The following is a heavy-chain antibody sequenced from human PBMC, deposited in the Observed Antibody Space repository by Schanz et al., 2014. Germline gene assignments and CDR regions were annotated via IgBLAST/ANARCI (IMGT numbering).Heavy chain of an antibody. J-gene: IGHJ4*02. D-gene: IGHD4-17*01. Sequence: QVQLQESGPGLVKPSETLSLTCTVSGGSISSYYWSWIRQPPGKGLEWIGFIYYRGNTNYNPSLAIRVTMSVDTSKNQSSLKLGVLTAADTAVYYCARRIWDGDYYYFDYWGQGTLVTVSS. CDR2: IYYRGNT. CDR3: ARRIWDGDYYYFDY. CDR1: GGSISSYY. V-gene: IGHV4-59*08.